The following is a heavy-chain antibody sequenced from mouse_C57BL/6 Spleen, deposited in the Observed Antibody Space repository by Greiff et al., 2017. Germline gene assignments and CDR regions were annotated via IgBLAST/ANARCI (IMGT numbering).Heavy chain of an antibody. V-gene: IGHV5-6*01. D-gene: IGHD1-1*01. J-gene: IGHJ4*01. CDR3: ARPDYYGSSYYAMDY. CDR2: ISSGGSYT. CDR1: GFTFSSYG. Sequence: EVKLMESGGDLVKPGGSLKLSCAASGFTFSSYGMSWVRQTPDKRLEWVATISSGGSYTYYPDSVKGRFTISSDNAKNTLYLQMSSLKSEDTAMYYCARPDYYGSSYYAMDYWGQGTSVTVSS.